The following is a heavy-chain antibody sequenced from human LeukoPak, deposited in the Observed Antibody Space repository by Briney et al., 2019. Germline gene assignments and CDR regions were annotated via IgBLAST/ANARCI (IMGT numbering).Heavy chain of an antibody. CDR1: GYRFTSYG. V-gene: IGHV5-51*01. CDR2: IYPGDSDT. Sequence: GVSLKISCMGSGYRFTSYGSSWVRQMPGKKLEWMGIIYPGDSDTRYSPSFQGQVTISADKSISTAYLQWSSLKASDTAMYYCARHGGHNCSGGSCYYYYYGMDVWGQGTTVTVSS. J-gene: IGHJ6*02. CDR3: ARHGGHNCSGGSCYYYYYGMDV. D-gene: IGHD2-15*01.